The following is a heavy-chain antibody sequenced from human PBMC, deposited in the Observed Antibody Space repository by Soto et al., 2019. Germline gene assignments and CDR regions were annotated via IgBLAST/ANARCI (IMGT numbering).Heavy chain of an antibody. J-gene: IGHJ5*02. V-gene: IGHV4-31*03. CDR1: GAALNSGNYY. D-gene: IGHD2-21*01. Sequence: LSLTCSVSGAALNSGNYYWSWIRQVPGNGLEWIGHIYVTGAVDYNPSLRDRITISQDTSERQFSLNLRLVTAADTAVYYCARLRIATNNYKWFDPWGQGTLVTVSS. CDR2: IYVTGAV. CDR3: ARLRIATNNYKWFDP.